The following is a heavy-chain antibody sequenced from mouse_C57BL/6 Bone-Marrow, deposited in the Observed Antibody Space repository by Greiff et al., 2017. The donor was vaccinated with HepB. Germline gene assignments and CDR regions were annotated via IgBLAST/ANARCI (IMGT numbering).Heavy chain of an antibody. D-gene: IGHD1-1*01. V-gene: IGHV5-17*01. CDR2: ISSGSSTI. Sequence: EVKLMESGGGLVKPGGSLKLSCAASGFTFSDYGMHWVRQAPEKGLEWVAYISSGSSTIYYADTVKGRFTISRDNAKNTLFLQMTSLRSEDTAMYYCARGQRSDVWGTGTTVTVSS. CDR3: ARGQRSDV. J-gene: IGHJ1*03. CDR1: GFTFSDYG.